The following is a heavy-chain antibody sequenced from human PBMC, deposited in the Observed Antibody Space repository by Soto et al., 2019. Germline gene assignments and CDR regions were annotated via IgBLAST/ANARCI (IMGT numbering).Heavy chain of an antibody. V-gene: IGHV4-30-2*01. CDR1: GGSISSGGYS. Sequence: QLQLQESGSGLVKPSQTLSLTCAVSGGSISSGGYSWGWIRQPPGKGLEWIGYIYRSGSTYYNPSPKSRVTISVDRSKNHFPLKLSSVSAAHTAVCSWARVPGPWGQGTLVTVSS. J-gene: IGHJ5*02. CDR2: IYRSGST. D-gene: IGHD3-10*01. CDR3: ARVPGP.